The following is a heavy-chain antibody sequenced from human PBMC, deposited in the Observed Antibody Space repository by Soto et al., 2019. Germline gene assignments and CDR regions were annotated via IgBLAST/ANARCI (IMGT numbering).Heavy chain of an antibody. CDR1: GGTFSSYA. J-gene: IGHJ3*02. CDR2: IIPIFGTA. D-gene: IGHD5-12*01. CDR3: AREWGDMATPGTAFDI. V-gene: IGHV1-69*06. Sequence: QVQLVQSGAEVKKPGSSVKVSCKASGGTFSSYAISWVRQAPGQGLEWMGGIIPIFGTANYAQKFQGRVTITADKSTSTAYMELSSLRSEDTAVYYCAREWGDMATPGTAFDIWGQGTMVTVSS.